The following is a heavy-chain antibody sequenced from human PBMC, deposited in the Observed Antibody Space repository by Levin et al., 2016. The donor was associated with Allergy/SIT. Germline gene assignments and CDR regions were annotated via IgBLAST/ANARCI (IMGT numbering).Heavy chain of an antibody. CDR3: ARDGEGAPRRFDP. J-gene: IGHJ5*02. CDR2: IIPIFGTA. D-gene: IGHD3-16*01. Sequence: SVKVSCKASGGTFSSYAISWVRQAPGQGLEWMGGIIPIFGTANYAQKFQGRVTITADESTSTAYMELSSLRSEDTAVYYCARDGEGAPRRFDPWGQGTLVTVSS. V-gene: IGHV1-69*13. CDR1: GGTFSSYA.